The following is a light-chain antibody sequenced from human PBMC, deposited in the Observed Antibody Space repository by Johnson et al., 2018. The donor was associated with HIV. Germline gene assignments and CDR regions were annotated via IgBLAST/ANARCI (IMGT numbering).Light chain of an antibody. CDR3: ATWDSSLNAYV. CDR1: SYDVRNNY. Sequence: QSVLTQPPSVSAAPGQKVTISCSGNSYDVRNNYVSCHQQFPGTAPKFLIYDNNKRPSGIPDRFSGSKSGTSATLGITGLQTGDEADYYCATWDSSLNAYVFGAATKVAVL. V-gene: IGLV1-51*01. CDR2: DNN. J-gene: IGLJ1*01.